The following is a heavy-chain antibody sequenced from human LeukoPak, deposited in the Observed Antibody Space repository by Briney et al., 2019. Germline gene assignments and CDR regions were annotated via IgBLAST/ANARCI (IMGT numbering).Heavy chain of an antibody. J-gene: IGHJ4*02. D-gene: IGHD2-2*02. CDR3: TRVGGYCISTSCYIGLGYFDY. CDR1: GFTFGDYA. V-gene: IGHV3-49*03. CDR2: IRSKAYGGTT. Sequence: GGSLRLSCTASGFTFGDYAVSWFRQAPGKGREWVGFIRSKAYGGTTEYDAYVKGIFTISRDDSKSIAYLQMNSLKTENTAVYYCTRVGGYCISTSCYIGLGYFDYWGQGTLVTVSS.